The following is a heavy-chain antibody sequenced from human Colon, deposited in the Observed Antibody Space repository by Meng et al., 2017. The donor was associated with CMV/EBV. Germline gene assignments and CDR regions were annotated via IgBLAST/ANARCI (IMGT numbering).Heavy chain of an antibody. Sequence: GESLKISCAASGFTFSDYYMSWIRQAPGKGLEWVSYIASSGSTIYYADSVKGRFTISRDNAKNSLYLQMNSLRAEDTAVYYCARVGRYSSSSEDYWGQGTLVTVSS. CDR2: IASSGSTI. D-gene: IGHD6-6*01. CDR1: GFTFSDYY. V-gene: IGHV3-11*01. J-gene: IGHJ4*02. CDR3: ARVGRYSSSSEDY.